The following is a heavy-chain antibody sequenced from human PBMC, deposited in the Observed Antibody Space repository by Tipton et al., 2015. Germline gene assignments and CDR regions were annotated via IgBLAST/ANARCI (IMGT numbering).Heavy chain of an antibody. Sequence: QLVQSGAEVKPSETLSLTCTVSGDSVNSGNYYWSWIRQPPGKGLEWIGYIFSGGSTNSNPSVKSRVTIFLTSNKQFSLEMTSVTAADTAMYYCARDSAGVQEKLNEYGMDVWGEGTTVTVSS. V-gene: IGHV4-61*01. CDR2: IFSGGST. D-gene: IGHD2-8*01. J-gene: IGHJ6*04. CDR3: ARDSAGVQEKLNEYGMDV. CDR1: GDSVNSGNYY.